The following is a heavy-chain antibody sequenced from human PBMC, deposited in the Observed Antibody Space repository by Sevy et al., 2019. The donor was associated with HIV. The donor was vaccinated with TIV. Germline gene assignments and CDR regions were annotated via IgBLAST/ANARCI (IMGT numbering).Heavy chain of an antibody. CDR3: ARLTTMPTSDLDGMDV. J-gene: IGHJ6*02. V-gene: IGHV1-2*02. Sequence: ASVKVSCKASGYTFTDYYIHWVRQAPGQGLEWMAWINPNDGVTNYAQRLQGGVTVTRDTSISTAYMELRRLRSDDTAIYYCARLTTMPTSDLDGMDVWGQGTTVTVSS. CDR1: GYTFTDYY. D-gene: IGHD1-1*01. CDR2: INPNDGVT.